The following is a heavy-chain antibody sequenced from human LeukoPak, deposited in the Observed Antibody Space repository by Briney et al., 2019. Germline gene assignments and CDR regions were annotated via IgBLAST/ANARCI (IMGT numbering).Heavy chain of an antibody. CDR1: GFTFSNYA. V-gene: IGHV3-30*04. J-gene: IGHJ5*02. CDR2: ISYDANDK. Sequence: GGSLRLSCAASGFTFSNYAMHWVRQAPGKGLEWVAVISYDANDKYYADSVKGRFTISRDNAKNSLYLQMNSLRVEDTALYYCAKDSGSSSGYESWFDPWGQGTLVTVSS. D-gene: IGHD5-12*01. CDR3: AKDSGSSSGYESWFDP.